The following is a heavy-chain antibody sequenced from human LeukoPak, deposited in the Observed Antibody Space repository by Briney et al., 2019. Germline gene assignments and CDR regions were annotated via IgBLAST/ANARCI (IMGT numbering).Heavy chain of an antibody. J-gene: IGHJ4*02. Sequence: GGSLRLSCAASGFAFRNYWMSWVRQAPGKGLEWVANIKHGGSEKYYVDSVKGRFTVSRDDTKNSLYLQMDSLRVEDTAVCYCGRADYFDFWGQGTLVTVSS. CDR2: IKHGGSEK. CDR1: GFAFRNYW. V-gene: IGHV3-7*04. CDR3: GRADYFDF.